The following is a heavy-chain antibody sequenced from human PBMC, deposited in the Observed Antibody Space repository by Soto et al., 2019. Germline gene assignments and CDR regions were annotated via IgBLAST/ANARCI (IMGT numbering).Heavy chain of an antibody. D-gene: IGHD6-13*01. Sequence: QVQLVESGGGVVQPGRSLRLSCVASGFTFTNHGMHWVRQATGKGLEWVAVISDDGSNKYYADSVKGRFTISRDISKNSLYLRMNTLSAEYAAVYYCATSYTNSWYFQSTYYYAMDVWGQGTTVTVSS. V-gene: IGHV3-30*03. J-gene: IGHJ6*02. CDR1: GFTFTNHG. CDR3: ATSYTNSWYFQSTYYYAMDV. CDR2: ISDDGSNK.